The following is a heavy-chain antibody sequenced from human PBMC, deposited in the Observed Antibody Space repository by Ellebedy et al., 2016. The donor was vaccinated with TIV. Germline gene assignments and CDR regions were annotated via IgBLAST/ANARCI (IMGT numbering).Heavy chain of an antibody. CDR1: GGTFSSYA. D-gene: IGHD2-15*01. CDR2: IIPIFGTA. Sequence: SVKVSXXASGGTFSSYAISWVRQAPGQGLEWMGGIIPIFGTANYAQKFQGRVTITADESTSTAYMELSSLRSEDTAVYYCARDRGSCSGGSCYPADYYYYGMDVWGQGTTVTVSS. J-gene: IGHJ6*02. CDR3: ARDRGSCSGGSCYPADYYYYGMDV. V-gene: IGHV1-69*13.